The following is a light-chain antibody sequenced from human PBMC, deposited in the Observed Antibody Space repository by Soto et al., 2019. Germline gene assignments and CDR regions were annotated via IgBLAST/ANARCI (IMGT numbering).Light chain of an antibody. CDR1: QSFSSN. J-gene: IGKJ5*01. Sequence: SLSPAAVSVKKEEGPTLSCGASQSFSSNVAWYQQKPGQAPRLLIYGASSRATGIPDRFSGSGSGTDFTLTISRLEPEDFAVYYCQQYGSSPIPSGQRRLLAVK. V-gene: IGKV3-20*01. CDR3: QQYGSSPIP. CDR2: GAS.